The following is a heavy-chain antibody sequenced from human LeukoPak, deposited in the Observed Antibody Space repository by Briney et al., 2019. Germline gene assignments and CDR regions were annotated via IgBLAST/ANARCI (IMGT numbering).Heavy chain of an antibody. CDR3: AKAVVGARGYYYGMDV. CDR1: GFTFSSYA. Sequence: GRSLRLSCAASGFTFSSYAMSWVRQAPGKGLEWVSAISGSGGSTYYADSVKGRFTISRDNSKNTLYLQMNSLRAEDTAVYYCAKAVVGARGYYYGMDVWGQGTTVTVSS. J-gene: IGHJ6*02. CDR2: ISGSGGST. V-gene: IGHV3-23*01. D-gene: IGHD1-26*01.